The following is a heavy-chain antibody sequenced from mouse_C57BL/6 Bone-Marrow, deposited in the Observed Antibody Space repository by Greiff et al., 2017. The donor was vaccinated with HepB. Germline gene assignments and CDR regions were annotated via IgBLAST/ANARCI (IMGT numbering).Heavy chain of an antibody. CDR2: ISYDGSN. CDR3: AAYHRGFAY. V-gene: IGHV3-6*01. CDR1: GYSITSGYY. J-gene: IGHJ3*01. D-gene: IGHD2-14*01. Sequence: ESGPGLVKPSQSLSLTCSVTGYSITSGYYWNWIRQFPGNKLEWMGYISYDGSNNYDPSLKNRISITRDTSKNQFFLKLNSVTTEDTATYYCAAYHRGFAYWGQGTLVTVSA.